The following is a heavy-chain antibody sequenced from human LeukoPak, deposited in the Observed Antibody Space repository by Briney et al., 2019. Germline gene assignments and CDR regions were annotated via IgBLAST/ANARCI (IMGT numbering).Heavy chain of an antibody. CDR2: ISWNSGSI. V-gene: IGHV3-9*01. Sequence: GGSLRLSCVASAFTFNNYWMHWVRQAPGKGLEWVSGISWNSGSIGYADSVKGRFTISRDNAKNSLYLQMNSLRAEDTALYYCAKDITSGIAAAGPFGFWGQGTLVTVSS. J-gene: IGHJ4*02. D-gene: IGHD6-13*01. CDR3: AKDITSGIAAAGPFGF. CDR1: AFTFNNYW.